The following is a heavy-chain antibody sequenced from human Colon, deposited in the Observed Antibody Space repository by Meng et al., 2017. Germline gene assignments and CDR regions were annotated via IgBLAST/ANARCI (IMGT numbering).Heavy chain of an antibody. CDR3: ATVGPYDSSNYCAYFPH. CDR1: GFTLSDHW. D-gene: IGHD3-22*01. J-gene: IGHJ1*01. V-gene: IGHV3-74*01. Sequence: GESLKISCSASGFTLSDHWMHWVRQAPGKGLVWVSRIDSDGSDPTYAESVKGRFTISRDNAKNTLYLQVNSLRDEDTAVYYCATVGPYDSSNYCAYFPHWGQGTLVTVSS. CDR2: IDSDGSDP.